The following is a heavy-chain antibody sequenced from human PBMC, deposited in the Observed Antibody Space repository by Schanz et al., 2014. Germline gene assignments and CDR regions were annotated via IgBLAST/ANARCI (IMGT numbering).Heavy chain of an antibody. CDR3: ARESSNDIVLVPGAVFDH. CDR2: VPFDGSQK. J-gene: IGHJ4*02. Sequence: VQLLESGGGLAQPGGSLRLSCLASGFAFSSYGMHWVRQAPGKGLEWVAFVPFDGSQKFYADSVKGRFTISRDNSKNTVYLQMNSLRPGDTAVYYCARESSNDIVLVPGAVFDHWGQGILVTVSS. D-gene: IGHD2-2*01. V-gene: IGHV3-30*03. CDR1: GFAFSSYG.